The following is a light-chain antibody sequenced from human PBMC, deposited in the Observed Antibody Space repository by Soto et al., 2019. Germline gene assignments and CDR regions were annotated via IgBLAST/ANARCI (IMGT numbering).Light chain of an antibody. J-gene: IGKJ1*01. Sequence: IQLTQSPSTLCASVGESVTITCRASQGIXTWLAWYQEKPGKGPTVLIYXASRLESGVPSRFSGSGSGTEFTITISSLQPYDFATYYCQQYNSYWTFGQGTKVDIK. V-gene: IGKV1-5*03. CDR3: QQYNSYWT. CDR2: XAS. CDR1: QGIXTW.